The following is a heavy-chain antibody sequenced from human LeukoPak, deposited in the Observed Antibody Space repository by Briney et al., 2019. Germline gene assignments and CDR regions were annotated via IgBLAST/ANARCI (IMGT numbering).Heavy chain of an antibody. Sequence: GGSLRLSCVASGFIFRDHSMNWVRQAPGKGLEWVSYIRSRGSPIYYADSVKGRLTISRDNAKNSVFLQINGLRDEEKAVYYCARVQGVCNSTTCFVGNADVWGKGTTVIVSS. CDR1: GFIFRDHS. V-gene: IGHV3-48*02. J-gene: IGHJ6*04. CDR3: ARVQGVCNSTTCFVGNADV. CDR2: IRSRGSPI. D-gene: IGHD2-2*01.